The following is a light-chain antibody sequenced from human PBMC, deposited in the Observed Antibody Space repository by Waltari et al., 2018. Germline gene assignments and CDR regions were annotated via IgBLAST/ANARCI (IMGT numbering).Light chain of an antibody. CDR2: DVT. CDR3: NSHSTTTPVV. CDR1: SPDVGSYNY. J-gene: IGLJ2*01. Sequence: QSALTQPASVSGSPGQSITISCPGTSPDVGSYNYFSWYQQYPGQAPQLIIYDVTPRPSGISTRFSGSKSGNTASLTISGLQAEDEADYFCNSHSTTTPVVFGGGTKVTVL. V-gene: IGLV2-14*03.